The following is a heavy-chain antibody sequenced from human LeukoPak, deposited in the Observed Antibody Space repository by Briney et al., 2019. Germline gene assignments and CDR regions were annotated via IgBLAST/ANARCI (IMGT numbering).Heavy chain of an antibody. CDR1: GFTFSSYA. CDR3: AKDFSLAVAGLPHAFDI. D-gene: IGHD6-19*01. V-gene: IGHV3-23*01. CDR2: ISGSGGST. Sequence: PGGSLRLSCAASGFTFSSYAMSWVRQAPGKGLEWVSAISGSGGSTYYADSVKGRFTISRDNSKNTLYLQMNSLRAEDTAVYYCAKDFSLAVAGLPHAFDIWGQGTMVTVSS. J-gene: IGHJ3*02.